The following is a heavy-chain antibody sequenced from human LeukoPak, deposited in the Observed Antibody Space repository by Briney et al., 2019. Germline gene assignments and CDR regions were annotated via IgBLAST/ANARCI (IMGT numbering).Heavy chain of an antibody. D-gene: IGHD3-16*01. V-gene: IGHV4-59*01. J-gene: IGHJ4*02. CDR2: IYYSGST. CDR3: ARDQVWSSSHYYFDY. Sequence: SETLSLTCTVSGGSISSYYWSWIRQPPGKGLEWIGYIYYSGSTNYNPSLKSRVTISVDTSKNQFSLKLRSVTAADTAVYYCARDQVWSSSHYYFDYWGQGTLVTVSS. CDR1: GGSISSYY.